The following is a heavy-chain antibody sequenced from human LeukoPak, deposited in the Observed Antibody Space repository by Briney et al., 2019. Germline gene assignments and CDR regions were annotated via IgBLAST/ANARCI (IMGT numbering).Heavy chain of an antibody. J-gene: IGHJ6*02. CDR3: AKVGDSINFLEYGMDA. CDR2: ISWDSGSI. V-gene: IGHV3-9*01. D-gene: IGHD2/OR15-2a*01. Sequence: GGSLRLSCVASGFNFNDYTIHWVRQAPGKGLEWVSGISWDSGSIGYADSVKGRFTISRDNAKNSLYLQMNSLRPEDTALYYCAKVGDSINFLEYGMDAWGQGTTVTVSS. CDR1: GFNFNDYT.